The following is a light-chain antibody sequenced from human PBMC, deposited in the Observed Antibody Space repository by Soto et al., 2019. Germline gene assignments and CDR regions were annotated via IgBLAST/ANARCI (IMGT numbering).Light chain of an antibody. J-gene: IGKJ2*01. Sequence: QLTQSPSSLSASIGDRVTITCRASQDITNSLAWYQQQPGKAPKLLVYSASTLHSGVPTRFSGSGSGTEFILTIGRLKPEDFATYYCHHLAGTFGQATKLEMK. CDR2: SAS. V-gene: IGKV1-9*01. CDR1: QDITNS. CDR3: HHLAGT.